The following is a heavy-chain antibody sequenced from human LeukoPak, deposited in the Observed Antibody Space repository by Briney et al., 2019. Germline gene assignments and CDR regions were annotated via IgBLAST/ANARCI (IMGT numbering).Heavy chain of an antibody. D-gene: IGHD6-19*01. CDR2: ISYVGDYK. CDR3: AKDLSSGWRDDYYGLDV. Sequence: GRSLRLSCAASGFTFSSYAMHWVRQAPGKGLEWVSVISYVGDYKYYADSVKSRFTISRDNSRNTLYLQMNSLRVEDMAVYYCAKDLSSGWRDDYYGLDVWGQGTTVTVSS. J-gene: IGHJ6*02. CDR1: GFTFSSYA. V-gene: IGHV3-30*18.